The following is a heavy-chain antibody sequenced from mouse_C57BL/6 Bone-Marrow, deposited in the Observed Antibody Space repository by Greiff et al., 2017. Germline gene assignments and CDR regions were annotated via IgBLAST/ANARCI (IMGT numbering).Heavy chain of an antibody. Sequence: EVQVVESGGGLVKPGGSLKLSCAASGFTVSDYGMHWVRQAPEKGLEWVAYISSGSSTIYYADTVKGRFTISRDNAKNILFLQMTSLRSEDTAMYYCARPMPRRRTWFAYWGQGTLVTVSA. CDR2: ISSGSSTI. CDR1: GFTVSDYG. J-gene: IGHJ3*01. D-gene: IGHD6-1*01. CDR3: ARPMPRRRTWFAY. V-gene: IGHV5-17*01.